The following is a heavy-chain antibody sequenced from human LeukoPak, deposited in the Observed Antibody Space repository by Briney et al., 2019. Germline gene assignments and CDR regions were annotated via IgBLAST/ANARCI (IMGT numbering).Heavy chain of an antibody. D-gene: IGHD5-24*01. CDR3: ARSARDPLNFDY. CDR1: GYTFTSYV. Sequence: ASVKVSCKASGYTFTSYVIHWVRQAPGQRPDWMGWINAANGNTIFSQEFQGRVTITMDTSASTAYMELSSLRSEDTALYYCARSARDPLNFDYWGQGTLVTVSS. CDR2: INAANGNT. J-gene: IGHJ4*02. V-gene: IGHV1-3*01.